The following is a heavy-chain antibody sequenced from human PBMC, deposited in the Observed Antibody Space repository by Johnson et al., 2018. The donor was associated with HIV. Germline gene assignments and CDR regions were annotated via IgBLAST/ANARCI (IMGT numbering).Heavy chain of an antibody. CDR3: ARAGAVGFDAFDI. D-gene: IGHD6-19*01. V-gene: IGHV3-30*02. CDR2: IRYDGNNK. J-gene: IGHJ3*02. Sequence: VQLVESGGGVVQPGGSLRLSCVTSGFTFSKYGMHWVRQAPGKGLEWVAFIRYDGNNKYYADSVKGRFTISRDNSKNTLYLQMNSLRAEDTAVYYCARAGAVGFDAFDIWGQGTMVTVSS. CDR1: GFTFSKYG.